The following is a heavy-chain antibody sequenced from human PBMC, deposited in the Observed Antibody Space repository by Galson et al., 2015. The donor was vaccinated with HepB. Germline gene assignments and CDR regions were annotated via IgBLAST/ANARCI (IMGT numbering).Heavy chain of an antibody. V-gene: IGHV6-1*01. CDR1: GDSVSSNSAA. CDR2: TYYRSKWYN. Sequence: CAISGDSVSSNSAAWNWIRQSPSRGLEWLGRTYYRSKWYNDYAVSVKSRITINPDTSKNQFSLQLNSVTPEDTAVYYCAREPLSVGSSWFDPWGQGTLVTVSS. J-gene: IGHJ5*02. D-gene: IGHD3-10*01. CDR3: AREPLSVGSSWFDP.